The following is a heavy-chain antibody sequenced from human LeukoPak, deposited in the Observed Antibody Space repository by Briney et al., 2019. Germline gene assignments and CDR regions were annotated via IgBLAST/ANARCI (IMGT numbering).Heavy chain of an antibody. CDR1: GYTFTGYY. J-gene: IGHJ3*02. D-gene: IGHD3-10*01. CDR2: INPNSGGT. CDR3: ARLLLYGSGIGSRDAFDI. V-gene: IGHV1-2*06. Sequence: GASVKVSCKASGYTFTGYYMHWVRQAPGQGLEWMGRINPNSGGTNYAQKFQGRVTMTRDTSISTAYTELSRLRSDDTAVYYCARLLLYGSGIGSRDAFDIWGQGTMVTVSS.